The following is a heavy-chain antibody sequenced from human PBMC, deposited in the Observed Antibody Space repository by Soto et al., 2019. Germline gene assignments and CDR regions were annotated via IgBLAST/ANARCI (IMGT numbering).Heavy chain of an antibody. CDR3: AREQASSGYDTNYYYYYGMDV. CDR2: IYHSGST. Sequence: SETLSLTCAVSGGSISSSNWWSWVRQPPGKGLEWIGEIYHSGSTNYNPSLKSRVTISVDKSKNQFSLKLSSVTAADTAVYYCAREQASSGYDTNYYYYYGMDVWGQGTTVTVSS. J-gene: IGHJ6*02. CDR1: GGSISSSNW. D-gene: IGHD5-12*01. V-gene: IGHV4-4*02.